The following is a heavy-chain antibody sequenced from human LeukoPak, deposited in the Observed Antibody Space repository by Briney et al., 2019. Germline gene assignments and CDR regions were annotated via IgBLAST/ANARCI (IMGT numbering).Heavy chain of an antibody. J-gene: IGHJ5*02. D-gene: IGHD3-10*01. V-gene: IGHV4-4*02. Sequence: SETLPLTCAVSGGSISSSNWWSWVRQPPGKGLEWIGYIYYSGNTNYNPSLKSRVTISVDTSKNQFSLKLSSVTAADTAVYYCARGPPGGQFDPWGQGTLVTVSS. CDR2: IYYSGNT. CDR3: ARGPPGGQFDP. CDR1: GGSISSSNW.